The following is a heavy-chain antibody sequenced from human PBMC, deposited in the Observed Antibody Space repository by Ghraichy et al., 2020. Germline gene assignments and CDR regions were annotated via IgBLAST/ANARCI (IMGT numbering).Heavy chain of an antibody. CDR1: GITFSRYG. Sequence: GALRLSCAASGITFSRYGMHWVRQAPGKGLEWLAVTSYDGSNKYYADSVKGRFTISRDNSKNTLYLQMNSLRAEDTAVYYCAKERDTSGYYSFRGDYYGMDVWGQGTTVTVSS. V-gene: IGHV3-30*18. D-gene: IGHD3-22*01. J-gene: IGHJ6*02. CDR2: TSYDGSNK. CDR3: AKERDTSGYYSFRGDYYGMDV.